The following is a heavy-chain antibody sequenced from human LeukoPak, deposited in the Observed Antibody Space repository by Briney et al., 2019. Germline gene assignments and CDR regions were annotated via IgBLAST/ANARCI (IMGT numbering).Heavy chain of an antibody. CDR3: ARGARSFGELIDY. CDR2: IYYSGST. V-gene: IGHV4-59*01. CDR1: GGSISSYY. Sequence: PSETLSLTCTVSGGSISSYYWSWIRQPPGKGLEWIGYIYYSGSTNYNPSLKSRVTISVDASKNQFSLKLSSVTAADTAVYYCARGARSFGELIDYWGQGTLVTVSS. J-gene: IGHJ4*02. D-gene: IGHD3-3*01.